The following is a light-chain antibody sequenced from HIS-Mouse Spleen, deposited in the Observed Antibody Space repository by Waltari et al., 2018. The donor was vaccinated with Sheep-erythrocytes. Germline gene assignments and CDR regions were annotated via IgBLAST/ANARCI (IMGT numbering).Light chain of an antibody. CDR1: SSAVGGYNY. J-gene: IGLJ1*01. V-gene: IGLV2-11*01. Sequence: QSALTQPRSVSGSPGQSVTISCTGTSSAVGGYNYVSWYQQHPGKAPKLMIYDVSKRPSGVPDRFSGSKSGNTASLTISGLQAEDEADYYCCSYAASYNHVFATGTKVTVL. CDR3: CSYAASYNHV. CDR2: DVS.